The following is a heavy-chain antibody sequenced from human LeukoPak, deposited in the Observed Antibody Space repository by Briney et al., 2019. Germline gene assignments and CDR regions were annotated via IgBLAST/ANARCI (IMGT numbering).Heavy chain of an antibody. V-gene: IGHV7-4-1*02. CDR3: ARVQGYCSTTSCYPHY. J-gene: IGHJ4*02. Sequence: ASVTVSCKASGYTLTNYALNWVRQAHGQGLERMGWINTNTGNPTYAQGFTGRFVFSLDTSVNTAYLQISSLKAEDSAIYYCARVQGYCSTTSCYPHYWGQGTLVTVSS. D-gene: IGHD2-2*01. CDR1: GYTLTNYA. CDR2: INTNTGNP.